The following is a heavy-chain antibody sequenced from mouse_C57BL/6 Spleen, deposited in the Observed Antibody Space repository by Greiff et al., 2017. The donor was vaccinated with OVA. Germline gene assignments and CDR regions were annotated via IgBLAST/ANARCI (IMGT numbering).Heavy chain of an antibody. Sequence: EVKLMESGGDLVKPGGSLKLSCAASGFTFSSYGMSWVRQTPDKRLEWVATISSGGSYTYYPDSVKGRLTISRDNATNTLYLQMSSLKSEDTAIYDCAGSPEGYFDYWGQGTTLTVSS. D-gene: IGHD6-1*01. V-gene: IGHV5-6*01. CDR1: GFTFSSYG. CDR2: ISSGGSYT. J-gene: IGHJ2*01. CDR3: AGSPEGYFDY.